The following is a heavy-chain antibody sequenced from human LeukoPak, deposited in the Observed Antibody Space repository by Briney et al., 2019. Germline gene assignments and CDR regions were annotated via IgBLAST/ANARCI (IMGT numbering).Heavy chain of an antibody. D-gene: IGHD3-10*01. CDR3: ARARSRGTYYGSGEYYFDY. J-gene: IGHJ4*02. CDR1: GYTFTGYY. V-gene: IGHV1-2*02. Sequence: ASVKVSCKASGYTFTGYYMHWVRQAPGQGLEWMGWINPNSGGTNYAQKFQGRVTMTRDTSISTAYMELSRLRSDDTAVYYCARARSRGTYYGSGEYYFDYWGQGTLVTVSS. CDR2: INPNSGGT.